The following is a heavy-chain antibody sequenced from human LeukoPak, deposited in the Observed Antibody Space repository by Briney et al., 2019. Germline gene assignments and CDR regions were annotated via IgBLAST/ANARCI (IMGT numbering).Heavy chain of an antibody. J-gene: IGHJ4*02. CDR1: GGSVSSGSYY. D-gene: IGHD2-2*01. Sequence: SQTLSLTCTVSGGSVSSGSYYWSWIRQPPGKGLEWIGEINHSGSTYYKPSLKSRVTISVDTSKNQFSLKLSSVTAADTAVYYCAREYCSITSCYGYFDYWGQGTLVTVSS. CDR3: AREYCSITSCYGYFDY. V-gene: IGHV4-39*07. CDR2: INHSGST.